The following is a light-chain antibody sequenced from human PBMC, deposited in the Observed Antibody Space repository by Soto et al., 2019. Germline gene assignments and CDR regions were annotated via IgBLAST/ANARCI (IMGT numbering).Light chain of an antibody. CDR2: DDN. V-gene: IGLV3-21*02. CDR1: NIGSTS. CDR3: QVWNITTDHYV. Sequence: SYELTQPPSVSVAPGQTARITCGGNNIGSTSVHWYQQRPGQAPVLVVYDDNDRPSGIPERFSGSNSENTATLTITRVEAGDEADYYCQVWNITTDHYVFGAGTKLTVL. J-gene: IGLJ1*01.